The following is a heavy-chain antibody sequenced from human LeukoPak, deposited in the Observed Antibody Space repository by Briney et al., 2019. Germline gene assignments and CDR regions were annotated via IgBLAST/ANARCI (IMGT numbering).Heavy chain of an antibody. CDR1: GGSISGYY. CDR3: ATVTSDNGYYFDY. CDR2: IYTSGST. J-gene: IGHJ4*02. V-gene: IGHV4-4*07. D-gene: IGHD1-1*01. Sequence: SETLSLTCTVSGGSISGYYWSWIRQPAGRGLEWIGRIYTSGSTNYNPSLKSRVTMSVDTSKNQFSLKLSSVTAADTAVYYCATVTSDNGYYFDYWGQGTLVTVSS.